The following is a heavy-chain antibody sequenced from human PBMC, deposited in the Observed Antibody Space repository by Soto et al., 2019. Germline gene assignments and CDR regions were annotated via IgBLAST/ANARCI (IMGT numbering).Heavy chain of an antibody. D-gene: IGHD6-19*01. CDR3: ARVEESYSSGWYWYPSFDY. CDR1: GFTFSSYW. J-gene: IGHJ4*02. Sequence: GGSLRLSCAASGFTFSSYWMHWVRQAPGKGLVWVSRINSDGNSTSYADSVKGRFTISRDNAKNTLYLQMNSLRAEDTAVYYCARVEESYSSGWYWYPSFDYWGQGTLVTVSS. CDR2: INSDGNST. V-gene: IGHV3-74*01.